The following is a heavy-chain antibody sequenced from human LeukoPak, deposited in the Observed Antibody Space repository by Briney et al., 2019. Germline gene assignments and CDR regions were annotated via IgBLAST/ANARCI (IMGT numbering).Heavy chain of an antibody. V-gene: IGHV3-53*01. CDR3: ARPALAGTSGFDY. CDR1: GFTVSSNY. Sequence: GGSLRLSCAASGFTVSSNYMSWVRQAPGKGLEWVSVIYSGGSTYYADSVKGRFTISRDNSKNTLYLQMNSLRAEDTAVYYCARPALAGTSGFDYWGQGTLVTVSS. D-gene: IGHD6-19*01. CDR2: IYSGGST. J-gene: IGHJ4*02.